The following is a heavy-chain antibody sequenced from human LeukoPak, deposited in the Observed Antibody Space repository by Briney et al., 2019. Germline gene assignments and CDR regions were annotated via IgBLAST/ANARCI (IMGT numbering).Heavy chain of an antibody. D-gene: IGHD4-17*01. CDR2: IGSSGSTI. Sequence: KPGGSLRLSCAGSGFTFSNYAMSWIRQAPGKWLEWVSYIGSSGSTIYYADSVKGRFTISRDNAKNSLYLQVNSLRAEDTAVYYCARGRTTYDAFHIWGQGTMVTVSS. V-gene: IGHV3-11*04. J-gene: IGHJ3*02. CDR1: GFTFSNYA. CDR3: ARGRTTYDAFHI.